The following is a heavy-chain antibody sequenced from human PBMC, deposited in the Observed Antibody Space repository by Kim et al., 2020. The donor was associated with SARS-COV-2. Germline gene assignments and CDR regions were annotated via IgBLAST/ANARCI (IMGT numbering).Heavy chain of an antibody. Sequence: ASVKVSCKASGYIFINYAITWVRQAPGQGLEWMGWISVYNGNTKYAQKLQGRVTMTTDTSTSTVYMERRSLRSDDTAVYYCARVRRPYCGSGSYYNQEGSGADGMDVWGQGTTVTVSS. CDR3: ARVRRPYCGSGSYYNQEGSGADGMDV. CDR2: ISVYNGNT. D-gene: IGHD3-10*01. V-gene: IGHV1-18*01. CDR1: GYIFINYA. J-gene: IGHJ6*02.